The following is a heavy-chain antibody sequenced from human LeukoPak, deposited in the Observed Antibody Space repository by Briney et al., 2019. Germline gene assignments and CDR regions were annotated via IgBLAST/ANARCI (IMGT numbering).Heavy chain of an antibody. CDR2: IYYSGST. D-gene: IGHD3-3*01. J-gene: IGHJ5*02. CDR1: GGSISSSSYY. V-gene: IGHV4-39*07. Sequence: PSETLSLTCTVSGGSISSSSYYWGWIRQPPGKGLEWIGNIYYSGSTYYNPSLKSRVTMSVDTSKNQFSLKLSSVTAADTAVYYCARLYYDFWSGYYSVNYGWFDPWGQGTLVTVSS. CDR3: ARLYYDFWSGYYSVNYGWFDP.